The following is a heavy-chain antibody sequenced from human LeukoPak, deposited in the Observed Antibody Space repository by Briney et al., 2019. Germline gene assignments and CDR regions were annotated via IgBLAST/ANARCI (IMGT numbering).Heavy chain of an antibody. CDR3: ARNSGSNPFDY. Sequence: GGSLRLSCATSGFTFSSYWLSWVRQAPGKGLEWVASIEQDGSQKYYVDSVRGRFTISRDNAKNSVYLQTNSLRVEDTAVYYCARNSGSNPFDYWGQGTLVTVSS. CDR1: GFTFSSYW. D-gene: IGHD1-26*01. J-gene: IGHJ4*02. CDR2: IEQDGSQK. V-gene: IGHV3-7*01.